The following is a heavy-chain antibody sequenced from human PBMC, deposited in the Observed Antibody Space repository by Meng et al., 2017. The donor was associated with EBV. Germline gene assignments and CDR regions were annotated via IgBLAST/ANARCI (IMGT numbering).Heavy chain of an antibody. CDR1: GFSLRTSGVG. CDR3: AHRRDEYSSSWYGWFDH. J-gene: IGHJ5*02. Sequence: QNSCQRAGPRLVKPTQTLPLTCTFSGFSLRTSGVGGGWIRKPPGKALEWHEIMYWDDDQSYSPSLKSRLTITKDTSKNKVVLTMNNMDAVATATYDCAHRRDEYSSSWYGWFDHWGQGTLVTVSS. D-gene: IGHD6-13*01. V-gene: IGHV2-5*02. CDR2: MYWDDDQ.